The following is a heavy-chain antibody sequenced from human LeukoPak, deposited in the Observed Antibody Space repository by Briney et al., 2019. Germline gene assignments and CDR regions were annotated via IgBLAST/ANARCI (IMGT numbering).Heavy chain of an antibody. Sequence: SETLSLTCAVYGGSFSGYYWSWIRQPPGKGLEWIGEINHSGSTNYNPSLKSRVTISVDTSKNQFSLKLSSVTAADTAVYYCARANSGYSYGYSHYYYGMDVWGQGTTVTVSS. CDR1: GGSFSGYY. CDR3: ARANSGYSYGYSHYYYGMDV. V-gene: IGHV4-34*01. J-gene: IGHJ6*02. CDR2: INHSGST. D-gene: IGHD5-18*01.